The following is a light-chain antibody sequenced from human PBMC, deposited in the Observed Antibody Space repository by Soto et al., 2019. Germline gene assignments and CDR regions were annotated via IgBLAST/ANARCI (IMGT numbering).Light chain of an antibody. V-gene: IGKV1-12*01. Sequence: DIQMTQSPSTLSASVGDRVSITCRACQSISSWLAFYQQKPGKAPKILIYAASNFQSGVPSSFSGSGSGTDFTLTISSLQPEDFATYYCQQANTFPWTFCQGTKLDIK. CDR2: AAS. CDR1: QSISSW. J-gene: IGKJ1*01. CDR3: QQANTFPWT.